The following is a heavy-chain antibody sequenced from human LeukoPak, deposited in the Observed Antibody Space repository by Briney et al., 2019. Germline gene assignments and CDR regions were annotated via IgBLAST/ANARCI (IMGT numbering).Heavy chain of an antibody. D-gene: IGHD3-22*01. Sequence: SETLSLTCTVSGGSISSYYWSWIRQPAGKGLEWIGRIYTSGSTNYNPPLKSRVTMSVDTSKNQFSLKLSSVTAADTAVYYCARDASSGYYWGNWFDPWGQGTLVTVSS. CDR3: ARDASSGYYWGNWFDP. V-gene: IGHV4-4*07. CDR2: IYTSGST. J-gene: IGHJ5*02. CDR1: GGSISSYY.